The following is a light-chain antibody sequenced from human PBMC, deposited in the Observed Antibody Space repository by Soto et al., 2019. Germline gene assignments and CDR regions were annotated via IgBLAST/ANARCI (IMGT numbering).Light chain of an antibody. CDR3: QQYKKWPRT. CDR1: ENVGSK. CDR2: DES. V-gene: IGKV3-15*01. J-gene: IGKJ4*01. Sequence: EVVMTQSPASLSVSPGERVTLSCTASENVGSKLAWYQQKPGQAPRLLMSDESTRATGIPARFSGSGSGTEFSLTNRSLQSEDSAVYHCQQYKKWPRTFGGGTNVGI.